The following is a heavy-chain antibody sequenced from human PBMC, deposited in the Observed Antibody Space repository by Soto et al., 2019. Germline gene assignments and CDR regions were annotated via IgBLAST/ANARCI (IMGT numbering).Heavy chain of an antibody. Sequence: GGSLRLSCAASGFTFSIFVMNWVRQAPGKGLEWVSYISSSSSYMYYADSVKGRFTISRDNAKNSLYLQMNSLRADDTAVYYCARIPKWGIHCLALWGQGPTVTV. V-gene: IGHV3-21*01. J-gene: IGHJ6*02. CDR1: GFTFSIFV. CDR3: ARIPKWGIHCLAL. D-gene: IGHD2-8*01. CDR2: ISSSSSYM.